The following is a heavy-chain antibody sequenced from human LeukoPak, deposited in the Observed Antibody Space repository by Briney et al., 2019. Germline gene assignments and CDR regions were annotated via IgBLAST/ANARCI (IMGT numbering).Heavy chain of an antibody. CDR3: ARDEKGYDILTGWEFDY. D-gene: IGHD3-9*01. CDR2: INPSGGST. V-gene: IGHV1-46*01. CDR1: GYTFTSYY. Sequence: ASVKVSCKASGYTFTSYYMHWVRQAPGQGLEWVGIINPSGGSTSYAQKFQGRVTMTRDTSTSTVYMELSSLRSEDTAVYYCARDEKGYDILTGWEFDYWGQGTLVTVSS. J-gene: IGHJ4*02.